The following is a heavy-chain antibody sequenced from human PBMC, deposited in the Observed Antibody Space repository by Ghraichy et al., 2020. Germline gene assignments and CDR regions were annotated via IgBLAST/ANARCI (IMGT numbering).Heavy chain of an antibody. Sequence: SETLSLTCTVSGGSISGSSFYWGWIRQPPGKGLEWIGSIYYSGSISYNPSLKSRVTISVDTSKTQFSLKLSSVTAPDTAVYYCARHNVIAASNPFDPWGQGTLVTVSS. CDR1: GGSISGSSFY. V-gene: IGHV4-39*01. CDR3: ARHNVIAASNPFDP. J-gene: IGHJ5*02. D-gene: IGHD6-25*01. CDR2: IYYSGSI.